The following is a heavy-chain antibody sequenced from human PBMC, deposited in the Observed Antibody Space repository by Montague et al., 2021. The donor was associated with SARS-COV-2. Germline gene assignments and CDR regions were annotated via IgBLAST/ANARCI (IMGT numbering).Heavy chain of an antibody. Sequence: TLSLTCTVSGGSISSGGYHWSWIRQHPGKGLEWIGYIYHSGSTYYNPSLKSRVTISVDTSKNQFSLKLSSVTAADTAVYYCARVEFDGGYDSVPLDVWGQGTTVTVSS. CDR3: ARVEFDGGYDSVPLDV. CDR1: GGSISSGGYH. J-gene: IGHJ6*02. CDR2: IYHSGST. V-gene: IGHV4-31*03. D-gene: IGHD5-12*01.